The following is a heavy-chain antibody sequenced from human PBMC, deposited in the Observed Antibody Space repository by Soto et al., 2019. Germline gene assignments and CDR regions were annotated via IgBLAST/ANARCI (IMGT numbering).Heavy chain of an antibody. CDR3: AKDRAVVTAIHHYYYGMDV. CDR2: ISYDGSNK. J-gene: IGHJ6*02. CDR1: GFTFSSYG. D-gene: IGHD2-21*02. V-gene: IGHV3-30*18. Sequence: GGSLRLSCAASGFTFSSYGMHWVRQAPGKGLERVAVISYDGSNKYYADSVKGRFTISRDNSKNTLYLQMNSLRAEDTAVYYCAKDRAVVTAIHHYYYGMDVRGQGTTVTVSS.